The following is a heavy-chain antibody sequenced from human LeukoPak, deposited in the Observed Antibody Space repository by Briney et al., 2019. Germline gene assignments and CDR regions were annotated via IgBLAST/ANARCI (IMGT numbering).Heavy chain of an antibody. CDR1: GGSFSGYY. V-gene: IGHV4-34*01. Sequence: SETLSLTCAVYGGSFSGYYWSWIRQPPGKGLEWIGEINHSGSTNYNPSLKSRVTISVDTSKNQFSLKLSSVTAADTAVYYGARGRGISAAGRVPFDYWGQGTLVTVPS. CDR3: ARGRGISAAGRVPFDY. J-gene: IGHJ4*02. D-gene: IGHD6-13*01. CDR2: INHSGST.